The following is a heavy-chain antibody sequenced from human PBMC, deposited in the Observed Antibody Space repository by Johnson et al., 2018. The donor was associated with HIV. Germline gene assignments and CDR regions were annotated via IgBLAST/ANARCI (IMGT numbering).Heavy chain of an antibody. V-gene: IGHV3-11*04. CDR2: ISGSDII. CDR3: ARSIMGAGPFDI. CDR1: GFTFSDYY. J-gene: IGHJ3*02. Sequence: QMLLVESGGGLVKPGGSLRLSCVASGFTFSDYYMTWIRQAPGKGLEWVSYISGSDIIYSADSVQGRFTVSRDNAKNSLYLQMNSLRAEDTAVYYCARSIMGAGPFDIWGQGTMVSVSS.